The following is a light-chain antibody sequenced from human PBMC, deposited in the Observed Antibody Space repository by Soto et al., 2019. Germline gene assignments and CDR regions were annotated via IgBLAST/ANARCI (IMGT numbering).Light chain of an antibody. CDR2: EVD. J-gene: IGLJ2*01. V-gene: IGLV2-11*01. CDR3: SSYAGTYSVV. Sequence: QAVVTQPRSVSGSPGQSVTISCTGTSSDVGRYDHVSWYQQHPGKAPKLMIYEVDQRSSRVPDRFSGSKSGNTASLTISGLQAEDEADYYCSSYAGTYSVVFGGGTKVTVL. CDR1: SSDVGRYDH.